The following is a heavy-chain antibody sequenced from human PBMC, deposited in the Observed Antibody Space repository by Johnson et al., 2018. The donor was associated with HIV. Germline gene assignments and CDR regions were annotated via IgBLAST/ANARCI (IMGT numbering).Heavy chain of an antibody. CDR2: ISYDGSNK. V-gene: IGHV3-30*12. J-gene: IGHJ3*02. Sequence: GMHWVRQAPGKGLEWVAVISYDGSNKYYADSVKGRFTISRDNSKNTLYLQMNSLRVEDTAVYYCAREQATLFFRASGAAFNIWGQGTTVTVSS. CDR3: AREQATLFFRASGAAFNI. CDR1: G. D-gene: IGHD3-3*01.